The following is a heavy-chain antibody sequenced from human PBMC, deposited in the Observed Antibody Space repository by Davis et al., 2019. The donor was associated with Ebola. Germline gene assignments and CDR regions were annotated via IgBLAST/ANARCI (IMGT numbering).Heavy chain of an antibody. Sequence: PGGSLRLSCAASGFTFSSYWMSWVRQAPGKGLEWVANIKQDGSEKYYVDSVKGRFTISRDNAKNSLYLQMDSLRAEDTAVYYCARDSNDFWSGYYQYYFDYWGQGTLVTASS. CDR1: GFTFSSYW. D-gene: IGHD3-3*01. V-gene: IGHV3-7*01. CDR2: IKQDGSEK. J-gene: IGHJ4*02. CDR3: ARDSNDFWSGYYQYYFDY.